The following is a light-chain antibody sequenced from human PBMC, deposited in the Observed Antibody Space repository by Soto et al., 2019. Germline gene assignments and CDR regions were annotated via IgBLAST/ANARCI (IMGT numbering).Light chain of an antibody. CDR3: FSYAYVRSSTVV. Sequence: QSALTQPASVSGSPGQSITISCTGTSSDVGISNLVSWYQQHPGKAPKLMIYEATKRPSGVSNRFSGSKSGNTASMTISGLQAEDEADYYGFSYAYVRSSTVVIVGGTKVTV. J-gene: IGLJ2*01. V-gene: IGLV2-23*01. CDR1: SSDVGISNL. CDR2: EAT.